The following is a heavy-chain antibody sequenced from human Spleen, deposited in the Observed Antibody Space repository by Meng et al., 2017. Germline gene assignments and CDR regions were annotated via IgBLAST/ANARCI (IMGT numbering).Heavy chain of an antibody. Sequence: GESLKISCAASGFIVSSNYMTWVRQAPGKGLEWVSLIYSDGSTYYADSVKGRFTISRDNSKNTMYLQMNSLRAEDTAVYYCAREHDYGAFDIWGQGTMVTVSS. CDR1: GFIVSSNY. D-gene: IGHD4/OR15-4a*01. CDR3: AREHDYGAFDI. J-gene: IGHJ3*02. V-gene: IGHV3-53*01. CDR2: IYSDGST.